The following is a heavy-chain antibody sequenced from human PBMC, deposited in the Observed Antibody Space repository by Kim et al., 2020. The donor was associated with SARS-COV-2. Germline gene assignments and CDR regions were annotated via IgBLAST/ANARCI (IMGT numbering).Heavy chain of an antibody. D-gene: IGHD3-22*01. J-gene: IGHJ4*02. CDR2: INHSGST. CDR3: ARVGHSSGYYYYLSERYFDY. CDR1: GGSFSGYY. V-gene: IGHV4-34*01. Sequence: SETLSLTCAVYGGSFSGYYWSWIRQPPGKGLEWIGEINHSGSTNYNPSLKSRVTISVDTSKNQFSLKLSSVTAADTAVYYCARVGHSSGYYYYLSERYFDYWGQGTLVTVSS.